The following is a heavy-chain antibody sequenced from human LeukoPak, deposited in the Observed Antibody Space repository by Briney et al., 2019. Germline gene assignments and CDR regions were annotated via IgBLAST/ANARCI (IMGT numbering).Heavy chain of an antibody. CDR2: IYHSGST. Sequence: SETLSLTCTVSGGSISSGYYWGWIRQPPGKWLEWIGSIYHSGSTYYNPSLKSRVTISVDTSKNQFSLKLSSVTAADTAVYYCARDSLGQDNWFDPWGQGTLVTVSS. J-gene: IGHJ5*02. CDR1: GGSISSGYY. CDR3: ARDSLGQDNWFDP. V-gene: IGHV4-38-2*02. D-gene: IGHD6-13*01.